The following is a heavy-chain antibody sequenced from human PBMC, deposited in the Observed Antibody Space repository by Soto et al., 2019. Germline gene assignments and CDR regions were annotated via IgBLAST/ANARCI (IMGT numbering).Heavy chain of an antibody. CDR1: GFTFSSYG. CDR3: AKDMLAVADYFDY. CDR2: ISYDGSNK. J-gene: IGHJ4*02. Sequence: QVQLVESGGGVVQPGRSLRLSCAASGFTFSSYGMHWVRQAPGKGLEWVAVISYDGSNKYYADSVKGRFTISRDNSKNTLYLQMNSLRAEDTAVYYCAKDMLAVADYFDYWGQGTLVTVSS. V-gene: IGHV3-30*18. D-gene: IGHD6-19*01.